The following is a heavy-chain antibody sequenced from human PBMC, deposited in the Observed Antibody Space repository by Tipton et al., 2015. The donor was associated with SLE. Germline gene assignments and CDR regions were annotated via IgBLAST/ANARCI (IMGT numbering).Heavy chain of an antibody. CDR2: ISYSGST. D-gene: IGHD2-8*01. CDR3: ATEATTLMAAYYFDY. V-gene: IGHV4-59*12. J-gene: IGHJ4*02. CDR1: GGSISTYY. Sequence: TLSLTCTVSGGSISTYYWSWIRQPPGKGLEWIGHISYSGSTHYSPSLKSRVTISLDTSTNKFSRKVTSVTAADTAVYYCATEATTLMAAYYFDYWGQGTLVTVSS.